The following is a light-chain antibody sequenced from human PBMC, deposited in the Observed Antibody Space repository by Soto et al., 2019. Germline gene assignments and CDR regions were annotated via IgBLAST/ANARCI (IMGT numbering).Light chain of an antibody. J-gene: IGKJ2*01. CDR2: GAS. CDR3: LQSASPLYT. Sequence: VLTQSPGTLSLSPGERATLSFRASQSLSSSFLAWYQKKPGLAPRLLLYGASNRATGIPDRFSGSGSGTDFTLSISRLEPEDFAVYFCLQSASPLYTFGQGTKLEIK. V-gene: IGKV3-20*01. CDR1: QSLSSSF.